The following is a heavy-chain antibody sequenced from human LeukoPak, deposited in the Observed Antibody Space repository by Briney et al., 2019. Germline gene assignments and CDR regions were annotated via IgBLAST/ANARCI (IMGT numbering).Heavy chain of an antibody. CDR1: GYTFTGYY. V-gene: IGHV1-2*02. CDR3: ASEGVVAATTDFDY. D-gene: IGHD2-15*01. Sequence: ASVKVSCKASGYTFTGYYMHWVRPAPGQGLEWMGWINPNSGGTNYAQKFQGRVTMTRDTSISTAYMELSRLRSDDTAVYYCASEGVVAATTDFDYWGQGTLVTVSS. J-gene: IGHJ4*02. CDR2: INPNSGGT.